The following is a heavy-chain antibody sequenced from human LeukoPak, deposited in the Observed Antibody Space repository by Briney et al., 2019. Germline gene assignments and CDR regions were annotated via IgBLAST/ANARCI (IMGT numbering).Heavy chain of an antibody. CDR3: ARDNSSSWLRFFDY. CDR2: MWFDGSNI. CDR1: GFTFSDYY. Sequence: GSLRLSCAASGFTFSDYYMSWIRQAPGEGLEWVAVMWFDGSNIDYADSVKGRFTISRDNSKNTLYLQMNSLRAEDTAVYYCARDNSSSWLRFFDYWGQGTLVTVSS. J-gene: IGHJ4*02. D-gene: IGHD6-6*01. V-gene: IGHV3-33*08.